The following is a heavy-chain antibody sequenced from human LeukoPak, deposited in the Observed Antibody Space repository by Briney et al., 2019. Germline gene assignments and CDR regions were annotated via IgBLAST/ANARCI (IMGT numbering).Heavy chain of an antibody. CDR2: TYYRSKWYY. Sequence: SQTLSLTCAISGDSVSSNSAAWHWIRQSPSRGLEWLGKTYYRSKWYYDYALSVKSRITINPDTSKNQVSLQLNSVTPEDTAVYYCARLIGVGADAFDMWGQGTTVTVSS. J-gene: IGHJ3*02. CDR1: GDSVSSNSAA. V-gene: IGHV6-1*01. CDR3: ARLIGVGADAFDM. D-gene: IGHD1-26*01.